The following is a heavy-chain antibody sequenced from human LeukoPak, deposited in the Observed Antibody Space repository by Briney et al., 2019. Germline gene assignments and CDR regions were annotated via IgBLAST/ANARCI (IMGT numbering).Heavy chain of an antibody. CDR3: GKGDY. Sequence: VGSLRLFCAASAFTFTNYDFHWVRQAPGKGLEWVAFILHDGSDKYYADSVKGRFTISRDNSKNTLYLQMSSLRAEDTAVYYCGKGDYWGQRTLVTHSS. V-gene: IGHV3-30*02. J-gene: IGHJ4*02. CDR1: AFTFTNYD. CDR2: ILHDGSDK.